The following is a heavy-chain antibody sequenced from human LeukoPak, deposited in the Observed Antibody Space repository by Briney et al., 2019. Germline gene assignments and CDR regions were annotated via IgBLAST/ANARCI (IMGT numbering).Heavy chain of an antibody. D-gene: IGHD2-2*01. V-gene: IGHV3-74*01. J-gene: IGHJ4*02. CDR2: INSDGSST. CDR3: ATDVPAATIFGY. CDR1: GFTVSSNY. Sequence: PGGSLRLSCVVSGFTVSSNYMSWVRQAPGTGLVWVSLINSDGSSTNYADSVKGRFTISRDNAKNTLYLQMNSLRAEDTAIYYCATDVPAATIFGYWGQGTLVTVSS.